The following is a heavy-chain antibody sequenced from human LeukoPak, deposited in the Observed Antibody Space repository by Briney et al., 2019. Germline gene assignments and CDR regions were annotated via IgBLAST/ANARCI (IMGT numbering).Heavy chain of an antibody. J-gene: IGHJ4*02. Sequence: GGSLRLSCAASGFTFSNVWMSWVRQAPGKGLEWVGRIKTKTDGGTTDYAAPVKGGFTISRDDSKNTLYLQMNSLRAEDTAVYYCARDDIAADGKGFDYWGQGTLVTVSS. CDR3: ARDDIAADGKGFDY. CDR2: IKTKTDGGTT. V-gene: IGHV3-15*01. CDR1: GFTFSNVW. D-gene: IGHD6-13*01.